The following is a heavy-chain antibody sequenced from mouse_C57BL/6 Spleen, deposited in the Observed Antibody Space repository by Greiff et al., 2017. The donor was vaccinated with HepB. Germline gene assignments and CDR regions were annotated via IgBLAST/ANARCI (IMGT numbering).Heavy chain of an antibody. CDR2: IYPGSGNT. CDR1: GYTFTDYY. J-gene: IGHJ2*01. V-gene: IGHV1-76*01. D-gene: IGHD2-1*01. CDR3: ARGDGNYGDY. Sequence: VQLQQSGAELVRPGASVKLSCKASGYTFTDYYINWVKQRPGQGLEWIARIYPGSGNTYYNEKFKGKATLTAEKSSSTAYMQLSSLTSEDSAVYFCARGDGNYGDYWGQGTTRTVSS.